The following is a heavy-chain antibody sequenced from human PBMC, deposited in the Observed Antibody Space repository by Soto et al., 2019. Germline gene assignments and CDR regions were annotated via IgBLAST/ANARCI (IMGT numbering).Heavy chain of an antibody. J-gene: IGHJ4*02. D-gene: IGHD5-18*01. Sequence: PSETLSLTCTFSGGSISNSAYSWSWIRQPPGKGLEWIGYIYPSGMPFYNPSLRSRVTISIDRSNDQFSLNLKSVTAADTAVYYCARERGGYGLFDSWGQGTLATVSS. CDR3: ARERGGYGLFDS. CDR1: GGSISNSAYS. CDR2: IYPSGMP. V-gene: IGHV4-30-2*01.